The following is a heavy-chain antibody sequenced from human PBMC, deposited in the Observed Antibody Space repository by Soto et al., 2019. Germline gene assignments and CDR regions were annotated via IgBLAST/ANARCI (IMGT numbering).Heavy chain of an antibody. CDR3: ARTYSSSWYYLDY. CDR2: ISFDGSLK. D-gene: IGHD6-13*01. CDR1: GFTFDSHT. V-gene: IGHV3-30*04. J-gene: IGHJ4*02. Sequence: ETGGGVVQPGRSLRLSCTASGFTFDSHTMHWVRQSPGKGLEWVALISFDGSLKYDSDSVKGRFSISRDNSKNTVFLEMNSLRPEDTAVYYCARTYSSSWYYLDYWGQGVQVIVSS.